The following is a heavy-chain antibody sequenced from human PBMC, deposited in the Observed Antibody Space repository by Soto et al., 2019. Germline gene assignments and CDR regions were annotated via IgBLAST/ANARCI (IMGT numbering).Heavy chain of an antibody. Sequence: GGSLRLSCAASGFTFSDYYMSWIRQAPGKGLEWVSYISSSGSTIYYADSVKGRFTISRDNAKNSLYLQMNSLRAEDTAVYYCARLTIEGYYSRDVWGKGPTVTVSS. D-gene: IGHD3-3*01. V-gene: IGHV3-11*01. CDR2: ISSSGSTI. CDR3: ARLTIEGYYSRDV. CDR1: GFTFSDYY. J-gene: IGHJ6*03.